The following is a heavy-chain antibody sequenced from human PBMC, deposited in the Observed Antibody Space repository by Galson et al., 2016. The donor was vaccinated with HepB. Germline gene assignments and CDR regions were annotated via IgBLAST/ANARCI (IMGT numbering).Heavy chain of an antibody. D-gene: IGHD2/OR15-2a*01. Sequence: SETLSLTCAVYGGPFSGYYWSWLRQPPGKGLEWIGEINYGGTTRYNPPLKSRATISADTSKKQFSLKLNSVTAADTAVYYCARRVANSFYSKKYFQDWGQGTLVTVSS. V-gene: IGHV4-34*01. J-gene: IGHJ1*01. CDR1: GGPFSGYY. CDR2: INYGGTT. CDR3: ARRVANSFYSKKYFQD.